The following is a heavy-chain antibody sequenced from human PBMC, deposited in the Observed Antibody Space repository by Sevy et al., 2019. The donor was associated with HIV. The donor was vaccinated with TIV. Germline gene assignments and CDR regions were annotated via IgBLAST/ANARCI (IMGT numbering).Heavy chain of an antibody. CDR1: GYTFTNFG. V-gene: IGHV1-18*01. Sequence: ASVKVSCKASGYTFTNFGINWVRQAPGQGLEWMGWITSDNGNTKYAQKFQGRLTMTRDTFTSTAYLDLMSLRSDDTAVYYGARARTAKHCTSASCHWRHMDVWGKGTTVTVSS. D-gene: IGHD2-2*01. J-gene: IGHJ6*03. CDR2: ITSDNGNT. CDR3: ARARTAKHCTSASCHWRHMDV.